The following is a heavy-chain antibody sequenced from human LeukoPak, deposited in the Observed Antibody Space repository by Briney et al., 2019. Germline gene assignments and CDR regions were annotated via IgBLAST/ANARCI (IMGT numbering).Heavy chain of an antibody. D-gene: IGHD3-22*01. CDR3: AKVGSSGLYYYYYMDV. CDR2: ISGSGGST. CDR1: GFTFSSYA. Sequence: GGSLRPSCAASGFTFSSYAMSWVRQAPGKGLEWVSAISGSGGSTYYADSVKGRFTISRDNFKNTLYLQMNSLRAEDTAVYYCAKVGSSGLYYYYYMDVWGKGTTVTVSS. J-gene: IGHJ6*03. V-gene: IGHV3-23*01.